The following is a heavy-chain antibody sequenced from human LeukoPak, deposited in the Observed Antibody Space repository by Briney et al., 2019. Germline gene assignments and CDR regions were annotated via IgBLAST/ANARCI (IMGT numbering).Heavy chain of an antibody. J-gene: IGHJ4*02. CDR1: GGSISSGYY. D-gene: IGHD3-22*01. CDR2: IHHSGTI. CDR3: ARQRGDYDSSLDY. Sequence: PSETLSLTCVVSGGSISSGYYWSWVRQSPGKGLEWIGEIHHSGTINYNPSLKSRVTISVDTSNNQFSLKLSSVTAADTAVYYCARQRGDYDSSLDYWGQGTLVTVSS. V-gene: IGHV4-4*02.